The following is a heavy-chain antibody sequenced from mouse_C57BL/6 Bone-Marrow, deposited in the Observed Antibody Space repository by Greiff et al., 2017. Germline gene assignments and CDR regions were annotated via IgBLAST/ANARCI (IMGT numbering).Heavy chain of an antibody. D-gene: IGHD2-1*01. CDR2: IWTGGGK. CDR3: ASLYYAGFAY. J-gene: IGHJ3*01. Sequence: VQRVESGPGLVAPSQSLSITCTVSGFSLTSYSISWVRQPPGKGLEWLGVIWTGGGKNNNTAHKSRLGISKDNSESQVFLKMNSLQTDDTARYYCASLYYAGFAYWGQGTLVTVSA. V-gene: IGHV2-9-1*01. CDR1: GFSLTSYS.